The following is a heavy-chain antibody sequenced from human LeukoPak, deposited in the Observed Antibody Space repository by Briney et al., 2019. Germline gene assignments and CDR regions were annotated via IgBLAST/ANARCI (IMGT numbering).Heavy chain of an antibody. Sequence: SETLSLTCTVSGGSISCYYWSWIRQPPGKGLEWVGYIYYSWSTNYNPSLKSRVTISVDTSKNQFSLKLSSVTAADTAVYYCARGNMVRGSYYMDVWGKGTTVTVSS. CDR1: GGSISCYY. J-gene: IGHJ6*03. D-gene: IGHD3-10*01. CDR2: IYYSWST. CDR3: ARGNMVRGSYYMDV. V-gene: IGHV4-59*01.